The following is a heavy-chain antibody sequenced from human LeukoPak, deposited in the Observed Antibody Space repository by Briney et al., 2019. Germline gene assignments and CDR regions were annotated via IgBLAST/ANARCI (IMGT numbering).Heavy chain of an antibody. D-gene: IGHD6-19*01. CDR3: AKKGGSSGRYDYLDY. CDR1: GFTFSCCA. V-gene: IGHV3-30-3*02. Sequence: GGSLRLSCAASGFTFSCCAIHRVRQAPGRGLEWVAVISSDENTKFYADSVKGRFTVYRDNSKKTVWLQMNSLRAEDTAVYYCAKKGGSSGRYDYLDYWGQGTLVTVSS. J-gene: IGHJ4*02. CDR2: ISSDENTK.